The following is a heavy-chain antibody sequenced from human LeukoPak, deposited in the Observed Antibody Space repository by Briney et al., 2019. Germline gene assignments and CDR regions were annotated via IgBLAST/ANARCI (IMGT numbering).Heavy chain of an antibody. Sequence: GGFPRLFCAAPGFTFSKAWMNRGRHGPGEGVELGGRVKNKTGGGTTDYAAPVKGRFTISRDDSEHTVYLQMSSLKTEDTAMYYCATDLRTQVIRVVVPSYLDYWGQGTLVTVSS. J-gene: IGHJ4*02. D-gene: IGHD3-22*01. CDR2: VKNKTGGGTT. CDR1: GFTFSKAW. CDR3: ATDLRTQVIRVVVPSYLDY. V-gene: IGHV3-15*01.